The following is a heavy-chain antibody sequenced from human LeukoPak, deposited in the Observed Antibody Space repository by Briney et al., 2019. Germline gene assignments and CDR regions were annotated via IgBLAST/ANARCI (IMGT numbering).Heavy chain of an antibody. CDR2: IKQDGSEK. J-gene: IGHJ5*02. CDR1: GFTFSSYW. CDR3: ARDLRISSPWWFDP. D-gene: IGHD6-6*01. Sequence: GGSLRLSCAASGFTFSSYWMSWVRQAPGKGLEWVANIKQDGSEKYYVDSVKGRFTISRDNAKNSLYLQMNSLRAEDTAVYYCARDLRISSPWWFDPWGQGTLVTVSS. V-gene: IGHV3-7*01.